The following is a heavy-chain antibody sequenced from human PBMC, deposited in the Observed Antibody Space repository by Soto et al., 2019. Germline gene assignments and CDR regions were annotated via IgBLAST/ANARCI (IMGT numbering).Heavy chain of an antibody. V-gene: IGHV4-31*03. Sequence: PSETLSLTCTVSGGSIISGGYYWSWIRQHPGKGLEWIGYIYYSGSTYYNPSLKSRVTISVDTSKNQFSLKLSSVTAADTAVYYCARDFTDSSGPTLGMDVWGQGTTVTVSS. CDR3: ARDFTDSSGPTLGMDV. CDR1: GGSIISGGYY. J-gene: IGHJ6*02. CDR2: IYYSGST. D-gene: IGHD6-19*01.